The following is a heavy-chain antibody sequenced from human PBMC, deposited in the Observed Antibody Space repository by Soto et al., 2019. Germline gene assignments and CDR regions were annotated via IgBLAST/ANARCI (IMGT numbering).Heavy chain of an antibody. D-gene: IGHD4-17*01. CDR2: IWYDGSNK. V-gene: IGHV3-33*01. Sequence: GGSLRLSCAASGFTFSSYGMHWVRQAPGKGLEWVAVIWYDGSNKYYADSVKGRFTISRDNSKNTLYLQMNSLRAEDTAVYYCARDKRGYGDPSLPRRGPEGDAFDIWGQGTMVTVSS. CDR3: ARDKRGYGDPSLPRRGPEGDAFDI. J-gene: IGHJ3*02. CDR1: GFTFSSYG.